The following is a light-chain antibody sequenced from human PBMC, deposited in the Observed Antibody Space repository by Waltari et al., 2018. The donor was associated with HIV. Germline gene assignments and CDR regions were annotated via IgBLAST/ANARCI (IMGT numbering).Light chain of an antibody. CDR1: SSDVGAYTL. CDR3: CSYAGSGLV. CDR2: AVT. V-gene: IGLV2-23*02. J-gene: IGLJ3*02. Sequence: QSALTQSASVSGSPGQSLTISCTGTSSDVGAYTLVSWYQQHPGEVPKLLIYAVTKPPSGVSTRFSGSKTGNTASRTIAGLEAEDEADYYCCSYAGSGLVFGGGTKLTVL.